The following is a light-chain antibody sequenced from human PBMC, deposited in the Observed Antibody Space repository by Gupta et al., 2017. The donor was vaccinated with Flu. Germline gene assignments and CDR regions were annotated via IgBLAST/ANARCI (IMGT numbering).Light chain of an antibody. CDR2: DTS. CDR1: QSVGTY. CDR3: QQRSDLPMYT. Sequence: ATLSLSPGERAILSCRASQSVGTYLAWYQQKPDQAPRLLMYDTSRRVAGIPARFSGSGSGTDFTLTISTLEPEDFAVYYCQQRSDLPMYTFGQGTRLEIK. V-gene: IGKV3-11*01. J-gene: IGKJ2*01.